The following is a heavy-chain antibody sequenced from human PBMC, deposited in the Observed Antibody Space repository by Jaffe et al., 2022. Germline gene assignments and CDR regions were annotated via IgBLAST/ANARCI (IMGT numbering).Heavy chain of an antibody. CDR1: GGSINSGSYY. CDR2: IYASGYA. Sequence: QVQLQESGPGLVKPSQTLSLTCTVSGGSINSGSYYWSWIRQPAGKGLEWIGRIYASGYANYNPSLKSRVTISVDTSKNQFSLKLSSVTAADTAVYYCARDWAGDSGYELDYWGQGTLVTVSS. CDR3: ARDWAGDSGYELDY. V-gene: IGHV4-61*02. D-gene: IGHD5-12*01. J-gene: IGHJ4*02.